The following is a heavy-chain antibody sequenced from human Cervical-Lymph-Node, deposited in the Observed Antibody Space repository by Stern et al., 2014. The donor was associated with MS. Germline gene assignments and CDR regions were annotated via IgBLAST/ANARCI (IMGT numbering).Heavy chain of an antibody. CDR2: IYSRGST. J-gene: IGHJ4*02. V-gene: IGHV4-4*07. Sequence: QVQLVQSGPGLVKPSETLSLTCTVSGGSISTYYWSWIRQPAGKGLEWIGRIYSRGSTNFKSYFTSRATMSVDTSKNQFSLKLSSVTAADTAVYYCARESRYDSSPLDYWGQGTLVTVSS. CDR3: ARESRYDSSPLDY. D-gene: IGHD3-22*01. CDR1: GGSISTYY.